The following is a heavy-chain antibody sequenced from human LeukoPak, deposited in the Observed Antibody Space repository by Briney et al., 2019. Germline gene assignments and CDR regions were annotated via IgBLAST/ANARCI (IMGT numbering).Heavy chain of an antibody. J-gene: IGHJ2*01. D-gene: IGHD5-12*01. CDR3: ARDYDHWYFDL. V-gene: IGHV3-23*03. Sequence: GRSLRLSCAASGFTFSSYGMSWVRQAPGKGLEWVSVMYSGGSTSYADSVKGRFTISRDKSKNTLYLQMNSLRAEDTAVYYCARDYDHWYFDLWGRGTLVTVSS. CDR1: GFTFSSYG. CDR2: MYSGGST.